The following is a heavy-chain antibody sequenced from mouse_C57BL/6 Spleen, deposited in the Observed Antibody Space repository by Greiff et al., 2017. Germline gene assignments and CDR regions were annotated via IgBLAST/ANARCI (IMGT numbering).Heavy chain of an antibody. V-gene: IGHV1-82*01. Sequence: VKLQESGPELVKPGASVKISCKASGYAFSSSWMNWVKQRPGTGLEWIGRIYPGDGDTNYNGKFKGKATLTADKSSSTADMQHSSLTSEDSAVYFCARGTRNGGRGFAYWGQGTLVTVSA. CDR1: GYAFSSSW. J-gene: IGHJ3*01. CDR3: ARGTRNGGRGFAY. CDR2: IYPGDGDT.